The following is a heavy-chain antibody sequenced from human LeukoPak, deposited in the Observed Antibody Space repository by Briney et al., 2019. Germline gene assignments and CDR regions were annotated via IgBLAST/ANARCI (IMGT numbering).Heavy chain of an antibody. CDR3: ATGGPGYSSDLDY. CDR2: FDPEDGET. Sequence: PGGSLRLSCAASGFTFSSYAMHWVRQAPGKGLEWMGGFDPEDGETIYAQKFQGRVTMTEDTSTDTAYMELSSLRSEDTAVYYCATGGPGYSSDLDYWGQGTLVTVSS. V-gene: IGHV1-24*01. D-gene: IGHD6-19*01. J-gene: IGHJ4*02. CDR1: GFTFSSYA.